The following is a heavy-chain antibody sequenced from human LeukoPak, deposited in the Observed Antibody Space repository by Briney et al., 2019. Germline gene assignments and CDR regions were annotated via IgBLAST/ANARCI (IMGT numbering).Heavy chain of an antibody. J-gene: IGHJ4*02. D-gene: IGHD6-19*01. Sequence: GGSLRLSCAASGFTFSNYAMTWVRQAPGRALEWVSTFGFRGGDTYYAGSVKGRFTISRDNSKNTLYLHMNSLRGEDTAVYYCAKGYSSAWYGLLDNWGQGTLVAVSS. CDR3: AKGYSSAWYGLLDN. CDR1: GFTFSNYA. CDR2: FGFRGGDT. V-gene: IGHV3-23*01.